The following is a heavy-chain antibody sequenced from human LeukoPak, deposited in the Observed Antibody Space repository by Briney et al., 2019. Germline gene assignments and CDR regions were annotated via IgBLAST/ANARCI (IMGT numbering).Heavy chain of an antibody. CDR1: GFTFSTYP. J-gene: IGHJ4*02. CDR3: ARAFMVAAGTGPFDY. CDR2: IKSDTSYV. D-gene: IGHD6-13*01. Sequence: GGSLRLSCAACGFTFSTYPVIWVRQAPGKGLEWVSSIKSDTSYVYYADSVKGRFTISRDNAKNSLYLQMSSLRAEDTAVYFCARAFMVAAGTGPFDYWGQGTPVTVSS. V-gene: IGHV3-21*01.